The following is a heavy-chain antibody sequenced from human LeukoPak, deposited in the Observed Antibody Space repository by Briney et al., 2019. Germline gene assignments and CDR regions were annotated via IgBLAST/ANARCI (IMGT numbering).Heavy chain of an antibody. CDR2: ISWNSGSI. V-gene: IGHV3-9*01. J-gene: IGHJ6*02. CDR3: AKDRGSGGSPRKYYYGMDV. Sequence: PGGSLRLSCAASGFTFDDYAMHWVRQAPGKGLEWVSGISWNSGSIGYADSVKGRFTISRDNAKNSLYLQMNSLRAEDTALYYCAKDRGSGGSPRKYYYGMDVWGQGTTVTVSS. CDR1: GFTFDDYA. D-gene: IGHD2-15*01.